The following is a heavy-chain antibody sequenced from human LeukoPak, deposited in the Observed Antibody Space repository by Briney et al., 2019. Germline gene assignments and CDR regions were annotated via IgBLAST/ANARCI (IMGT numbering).Heavy chain of an antibody. CDR3: AQTLEVSTITVHY. D-gene: IGHD2-8*02. J-gene: IGHJ4*02. CDR2: INHSGST. V-gene: IGHV4-34*01. CDR1: SGSFSSYY. Sequence: SETLSLTCTFYSGSFSSYYWSWVRQPPGKGLEWIGEINHSGSTTYNPSLRSRVTISVDTSKKHFSLKLTSVTAADTAVYFCAQTLEVSTITVHYWGQGTLVTVSS.